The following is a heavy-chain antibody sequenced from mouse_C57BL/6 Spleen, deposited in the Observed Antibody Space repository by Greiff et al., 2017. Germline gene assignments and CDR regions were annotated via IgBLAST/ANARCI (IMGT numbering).Heavy chain of an antibody. CDR1: GYTFTSYW. V-gene: IGHV1-53*01. J-gene: IGHJ4*01. CDR2: INPSTGGT. Sequence: VQLQQPGTELVKPGASVKLSCKASGYTFTSYWMHWVKQRPGQGLEWIGTINPSTGGTTYNETFKSKATLTADKSSSTAYMQLGSLTSEDSAVYYCARGSGDAMDYWGQGTSVTVSS. CDR3: ARGSGDAMDY.